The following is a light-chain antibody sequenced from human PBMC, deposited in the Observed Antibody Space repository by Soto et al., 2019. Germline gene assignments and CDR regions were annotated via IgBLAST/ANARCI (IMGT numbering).Light chain of an antibody. Sequence: EIVLTQSPGTLSLSPGERATLSCRASQSVSSSYLAWYQQKPGQAPRLLIYDASSRATGIPDRFSGSGSGTDFTLTIIRLEPEDFAVYYCQQYGSSSYTFGQGTKLEMK. J-gene: IGKJ2*01. V-gene: IGKV3-20*01. CDR1: QSVSSSY. CDR2: DAS. CDR3: QQYGSSSYT.